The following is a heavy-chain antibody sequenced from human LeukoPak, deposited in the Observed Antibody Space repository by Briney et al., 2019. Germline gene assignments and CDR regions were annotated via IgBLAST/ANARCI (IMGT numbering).Heavy chain of an antibody. Sequence: SVKVSCKASGFTFTSSAVQWVRQARGQRLEWIGWIVVGSGNTNYAQKFQERVTITRDMSTSTAYMELSSLRSEDTAVYYCVRVASSHDFDYWGQGTLVTVSS. CDR1: GFTFTSSA. J-gene: IGHJ4*02. D-gene: IGHD6-6*01. CDR2: IVVGSGNT. CDR3: VRVASSHDFDY. V-gene: IGHV1-58*01.